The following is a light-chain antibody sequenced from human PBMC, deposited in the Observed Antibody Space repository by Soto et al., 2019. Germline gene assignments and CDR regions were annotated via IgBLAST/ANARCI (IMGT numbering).Light chain of an antibody. V-gene: IGKV1-5*03. CDR1: QSISTW. Sequence: DVQMTQSPSTLSVSLGDRVTSTCRASQSISTWLAWYQHKPGKAPNLLIYKASNLESGVPSRFSGSGYGTEFTLTISSLQPDDFTTYYCQQYDSYPYTFGQGTKVDIK. CDR3: QQYDSYPYT. J-gene: IGKJ2*01. CDR2: KAS.